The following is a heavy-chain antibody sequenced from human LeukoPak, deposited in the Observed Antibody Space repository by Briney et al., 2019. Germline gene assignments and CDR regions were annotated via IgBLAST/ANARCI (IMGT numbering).Heavy chain of an antibody. CDR1: GFTVSSNY. V-gene: IGHV3-53*01. CDR3: VPGYCSSTSCLDY. Sequence: GGSLRLSCAASGFTVSSNYMSWVRQAPGKGLEWVSVIYSGGSTYYADSVKGRFPISRDNSKNTLYLQMNSLRAEDTAVYYCVPGYCSSTSCLDYWGQGTLVTVSS. D-gene: IGHD2-2*03. CDR2: IYSGGST. J-gene: IGHJ4*02.